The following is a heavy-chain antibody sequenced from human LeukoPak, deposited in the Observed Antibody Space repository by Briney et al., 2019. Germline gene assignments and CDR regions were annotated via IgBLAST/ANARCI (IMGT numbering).Heavy chain of an antibody. CDR1: GGSISSGSYY. CDR2: IYTSGST. CDR3: ARIPVGASYFDY. V-gene: IGHV4-61*02. J-gene: IGHJ4*02. D-gene: IGHD1-26*01. Sequence: PSQTLSLTCTVSGGSISSGSYYWSWIRQPAGKGLEWIGRIYTSGSTNYNPSLKSRVTISVDTSKNQFSLELSSVTAADTAVYYCARIPVGASYFDYWGQGTLVTVSS.